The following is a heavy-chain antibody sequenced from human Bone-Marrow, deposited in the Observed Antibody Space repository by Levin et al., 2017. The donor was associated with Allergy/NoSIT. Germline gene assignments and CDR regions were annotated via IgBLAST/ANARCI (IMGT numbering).Heavy chain of an antibody. CDR3: ARDLMGSGRTDY. CDR1: GGSISSGSYY. D-gene: IGHD6-19*01. Sequence: SETLSLTCTVSGGSISSGSYYWSWIRQPAGKGLEWIGRIYTSGSTNYNPSLKSRVTISVDTSKNQFSLKLSSVTAADTAVYYCARDLMGSGRTDYWGQGTLVTVSS. CDR2: IYTSGST. J-gene: IGHJ4*02. V-gene: IGHV4-61*02.